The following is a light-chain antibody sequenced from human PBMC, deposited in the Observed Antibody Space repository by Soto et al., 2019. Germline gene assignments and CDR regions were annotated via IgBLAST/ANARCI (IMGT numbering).Light chain of an antibody. Sequence: EIVLTQSPGTLSLSQGGRATLSCRAGQSVSSGSLAWYQQKRGQAPRVITYRAPNRATGIPDRFSGSGSGTDFTLTISRLEPEDCAVYFCQHYGSSPTFGQGTKVDI. J-gene: IGKJ1*01. CDR3: QHYGSSPT. V-gene: IGKV3-20*01. CDR1: QSVSSGS. CDR2: RAP.